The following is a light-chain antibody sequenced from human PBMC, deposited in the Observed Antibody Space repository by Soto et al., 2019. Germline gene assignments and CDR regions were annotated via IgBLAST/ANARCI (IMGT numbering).Light chain of an antibody. J-gene: IGKJ1*01. CDR2: GAS. CDR3: QHYNNWPPWT. V-gene: IGKV3-15*01. Sequence: EIVMTQSPATLSVSPGERATLSCRASQSVSSNLAWHQQKPGQAPRILMYGASTRATGIPASFSGSGSGTEFTLTISSLQSEDFAVYYCQHYNNWPPWTFGQGTKVDIK. CDR1: QSVSSN.